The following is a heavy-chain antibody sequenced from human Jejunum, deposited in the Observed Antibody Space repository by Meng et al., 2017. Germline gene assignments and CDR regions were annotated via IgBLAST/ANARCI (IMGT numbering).Heavy chain of an antibody. J-gene: IGHJ4*02. CDR2: INRSGSS. Sequence: SETLSLTCSVSGDSIRSYYWSWIRQPAGKGLEWIGRINRSGSSNYNPSLMSRVTMSVDTSKNQFYLNLTSVTAADTAVYYCARERVPGCSGGKCYIGDFDYWGQGMLVTVSS. D-gene: IGHD2-15*01. CDR1: GDSIRSYY. CDR3: ARERVPGCSGGKCYIGDFDY. V-gene: IGHV4-4*07.